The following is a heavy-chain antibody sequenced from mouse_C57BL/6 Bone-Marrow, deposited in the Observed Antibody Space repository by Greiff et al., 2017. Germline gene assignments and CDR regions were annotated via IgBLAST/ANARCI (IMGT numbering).Heavy chain of an antibody. CDR2: INPSSGYT. D-gene: IGHD2-4*01. CDR3: ERDHDYDVDYFDY. CDR1: GYTFPSYW. V-gene: IGHV1-7*01. J-gene: IGHJ2*01. Sequence: QVQLQQSGAELAKPGASVKLSCKASGYTFPSYWMHWVKQRPGQGLEWIGYINPSSGYTKYNQKFKDKATLTADKSSSTAYMPLSSLTYEDSAVYYCERDHDYDVDYFDYWGQGTTLTVSS.